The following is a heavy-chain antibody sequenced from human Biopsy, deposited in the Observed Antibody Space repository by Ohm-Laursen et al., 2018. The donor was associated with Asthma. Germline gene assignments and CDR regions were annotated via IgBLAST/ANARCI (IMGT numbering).Heavy chain of an antibody. Sequence: SLRLSCAAFGFSFSNFAIHWVRQAPGKGLEWVACISYDGSNKYYADSVKGRSTISRDNSKNTLYLQMNSLRAEDTAVYYCARGDSSNWSYYYFDYWGQGTLVTVSS. CDR2: ISYDGSNK. J-gene: IGHJ4*02. CDR3: ARGDSSNWSYYYFDY. V-gene: IGHV3-30*03. D-gene: IGHD3-22*01. CDR1: GFSFSNFA.